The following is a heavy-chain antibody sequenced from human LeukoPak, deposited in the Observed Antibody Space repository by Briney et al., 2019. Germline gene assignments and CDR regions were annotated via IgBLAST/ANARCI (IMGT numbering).Heavy chain of an antibody. CDR2: IYYSGST. D-gene: IGHD4-17*01. Sequence: PSETLSLTCTVSGGSISSYYWSWIRQPPGKGLEWIGYIYYSGSTNYNPSLKSRVTISVDTSKNQFSLRLSSVTAEGTAFYYCASPIYGVFGFPYWGRGTLVTVSS. V-gene: IGHV4-59*12. CDR1: GGSISSYY. J-gene: IGHJ4*02. CDR3: ASPIYGVFGFPY.